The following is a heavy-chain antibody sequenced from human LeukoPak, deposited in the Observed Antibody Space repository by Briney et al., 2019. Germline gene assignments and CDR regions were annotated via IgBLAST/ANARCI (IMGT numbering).Heavy chain of an antibody. V-gene: IGHV3-30*03. D-gene: IGHD4-17*01. J-gene: IGHJ3*02. CDR1: GFTFSSYG. CDR2: ISYDGSNK. CDR3: AISWVTTEAFDI. Sequence: GGSLRLSCAASGFTFSSYGMHWVRQAPGKGLEWVAVISYDGSNKYYADSVKGRFTISRDNSKNTLYLQMNSLRAEDTAVYYCAISWVTTEAFDIWGQGTMVTVSS.